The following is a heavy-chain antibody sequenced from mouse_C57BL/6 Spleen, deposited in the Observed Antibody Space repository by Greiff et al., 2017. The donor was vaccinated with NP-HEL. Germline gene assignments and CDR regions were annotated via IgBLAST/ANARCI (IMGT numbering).Heavy chain of an antibody. CDR2: ISDGGSYT. Sequence: EVNVVESGGGLVKPGGSLKLSCAASGFTFSSYAMSWVRQTPEKRLEWVATISDGGSYTYYPDNVKGRFTISRDNAKNNLYLQMSHLKSEDTAMYYCARDGPMVTDYFDYWGQGTTLTVSS. J-gene: IGHJ2*01. CDR3: ARDGPMVTDYFDY. D-gene: IGHD2-2*01. CDR1: GFTFSSYA. V-gene: IGHV5-4*01.